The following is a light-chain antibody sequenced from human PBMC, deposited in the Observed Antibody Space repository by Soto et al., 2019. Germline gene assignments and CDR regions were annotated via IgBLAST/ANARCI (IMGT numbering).Light chain of an antibody. CDR1: ALPRRY. V-gene: IGLV3-25*03. Sequence: SYVLTQPPSVSVSPGQTARITCSGDALPRRYVYWYQHKPGQAPVLLIFKDRQRPSGIPERFSGSSSGTTVTLTISGVQAADEADYYCQSTDSSGTYVFGTGTKLTVL. CDR3: QSTDSSGTYV. J-gene: IGLJ1*01. CDR2: KDR.